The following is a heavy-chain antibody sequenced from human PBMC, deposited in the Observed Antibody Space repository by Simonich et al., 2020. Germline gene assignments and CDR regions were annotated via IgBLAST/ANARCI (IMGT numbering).Heavy chain of an antibody. CDR3: ARPLGIVWAFDI. Sequence: QVQLQQWGAGLLKPSETLSLTCAVYGGSFSGYYWSWIRQPPGKGLEWCGEINHSGSTNSNPSLKSRGTISVDTSKNQFSLKLSSVTAADTAVYYCARPLGIVWAFDIWGQGTMVTVSS. D-gene: IGHD3-16*01. V-gene: IGHV4-34*01. CDR1: GGSFSGYY. CDR2: INHSGST. J-gene: IGHJ3*02.